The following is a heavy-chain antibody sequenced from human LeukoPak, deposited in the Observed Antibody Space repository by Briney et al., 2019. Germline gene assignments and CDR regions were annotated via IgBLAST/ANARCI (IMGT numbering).Heavy chain of an antibody. CDR3: ARGRLRKGIDY. V-gene: IGHV3-30*04. CDR1: GFTFSSYA. D-gene: IGHD4-17*01. J-gene: IGHJ4*02. Sequence: PGGSLRLSCAASGFTFSSYAMHWVRQAPGKGLEWVAVISDDGSNKYYADSVKGRFTISRDNSKNTLYLQMNSLRAEDTAVYYCARGRLRKGIDYWGQGTLVTVSS. CDR2: ISDDGSNK.